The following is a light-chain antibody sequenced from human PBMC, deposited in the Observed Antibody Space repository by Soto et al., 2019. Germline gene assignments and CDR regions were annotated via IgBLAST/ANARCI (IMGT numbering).Light chain of an antibody. Sequence: EIVLTQSPGTLSLSPGQRATLSCRASQSVRGNNLAWYQQKPGQPPRLLIYGTSTRATGIPDRFSGSGSGTHFTLTISRLEPGDFAVYYCQHFGGTTFTFGQGTRLEIK. CDR3: QHFGGTTFT. V-gene: IGKV3-20*01. CDR2: GTS. CDR1: QSVRGNN. J-gene: IGKJ5*01.